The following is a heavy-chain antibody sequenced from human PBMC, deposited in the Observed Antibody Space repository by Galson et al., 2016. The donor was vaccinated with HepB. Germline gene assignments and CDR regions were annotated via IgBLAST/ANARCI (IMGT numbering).Heavy chain of an antibody. J-gene: IGHJ4*02. CDR1: GFTFSSYT. D-gene: IGHD6-6*01. CDR3: ASPRGRLVMPPDY. CDR2: ISSSRSSI. V-gene: IGHV3-21*01. Sequence: SLRLSGAASGFTFSSYTMNWVRQAPGKGLEWISSISSSRSSIYYADSVKGRFTVSRDNAKNSLFLQMNTLRAEDTAVYYCASPRGRLVMPPDYWGQGTLVTVSS.